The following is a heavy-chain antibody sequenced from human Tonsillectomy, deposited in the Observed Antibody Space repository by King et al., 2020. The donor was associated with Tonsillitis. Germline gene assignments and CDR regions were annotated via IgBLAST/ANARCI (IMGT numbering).Heavy chain of an antibody. V-gene: IGHV3-48*03. D-gene: IGHD3-10*01. Sequence: VQLVESGGGLVQPGGSLRLSCAASGFTFSPYEMNWVRQAPGKGLEWVSYISSSGSTIYYADSVKGRFTISRDNAKNSLYLQMNSLRVEDTAVYYCARVEYYGSGTFDYWGQGTLVTVTS. CDR1: GFTFSPYE. CDR2: ISSSGSTI. J-gene: IGHJ4*02. CDR3: ARVEYYGSGTFDY.